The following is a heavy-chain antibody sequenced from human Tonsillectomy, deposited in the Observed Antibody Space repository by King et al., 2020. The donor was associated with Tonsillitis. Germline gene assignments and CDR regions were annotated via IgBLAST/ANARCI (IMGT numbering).Heavy chain of an antibody. D-gene: IGHD1-26*01. V-gene: IGHV1-18*04. J-gene: IGHJ6*02. Sequence: QLVQSGAEVKKPGASVKVSCKASGYTFSYYGITWVRQAPGQGLEWMGWISADDGYTNYAQNFQGRITMTTDTSESTSYMELRSLRSDDTAVFYCARGKLVVGATIHFGMDVWGQGTTVTVSS. CDR2: ISADDGYT. CDR3: ARGKLVVGATIHFGMDV. CDR1: GYTFSYYG.